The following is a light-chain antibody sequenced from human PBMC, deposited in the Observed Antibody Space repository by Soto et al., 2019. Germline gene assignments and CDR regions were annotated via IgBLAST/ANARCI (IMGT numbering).Light chain of an antibody. J-gene: IGKJ3*01. CDR3: QQYATSPT. CDR1: QAVSASY. CDR2: GAS. V-gene: IGKV3-20*01. Sequence: EVVLMQSSGTLSLSPGERATLSCRASQAVSASYLAWYQQKPGQALRLLIYGASSRATDIPDRFSASGSGTDFTLTISRLEPEDFAVYFCQQYATSPTFGPGTKVDIK.